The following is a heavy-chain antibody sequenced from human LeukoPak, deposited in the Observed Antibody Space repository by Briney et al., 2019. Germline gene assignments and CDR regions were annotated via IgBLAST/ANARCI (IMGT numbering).Heavy chain of an antibody. CDR2: ISAYNGNT. D-gene: IGHD6-19*01. CDR1: GYTFTSYG. Sequence: ASVKVSCKASGYTFTSYGISWVRQAPGQGLEWMGWISAYNGNTNYAQKLQGRVTMTTDTSTSTAYMELRSLRSDDTAVYYCASAIAVAGAFDYWDQGTLVTVSS. V-gene: IGHV1-18*01. J-gene: IGHJ4*02. CDR3: ASAIAVAGAFDY.